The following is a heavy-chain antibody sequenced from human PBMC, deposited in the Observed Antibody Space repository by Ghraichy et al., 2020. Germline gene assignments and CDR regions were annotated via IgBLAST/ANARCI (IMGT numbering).Heavy chain of an antibody. CDR3: AKGGKYGDYFDY. CDR1: GFTFSSYG. CDR2: ISVNGADT. V-gene: IGHV3-23*01. D-gene: IGHD4-17*01. Sequence: GGSLRLSCAASGFTFSSYGMTWVRQAPGKGLEWVSSISVNGADTYYADSVKGRFTISRDNSKSTLYLRMNSLRAEDMAVYYCAKGGKYGDYFDYWGLGTLVTVSS. J-gene: IGHJ4*02.